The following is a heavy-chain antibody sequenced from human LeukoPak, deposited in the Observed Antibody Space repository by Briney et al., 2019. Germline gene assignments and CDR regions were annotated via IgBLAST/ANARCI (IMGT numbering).Heavy chain of an antibody. Sequence: ASVKVSCKASGYTFTSYDINWVRQATGQGLEWMGWMNPNSGNTGYAQKFQGRVTMTRNTSISTAYMELSSLRSEDTAVYYCARLMPHCSSTSCPRASWFDPWGQGTLVTVSS. J-gene: IGHJ5*02. D-gene: IGHD2-2*01. CDR3: ARLMPHCSSTSCPRASWFDP. CDR1: GYTFTSYD. V-gene: IGHV1-8*01. CDR2: MNPNSGNT.